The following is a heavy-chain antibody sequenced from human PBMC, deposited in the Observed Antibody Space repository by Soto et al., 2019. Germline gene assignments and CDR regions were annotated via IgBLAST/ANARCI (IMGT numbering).Heavy chain of an antibody. D-gene: IGHD1-1*01. Sequence: QLLQSGGGLVQPGGSLRLSCAVSGFSLGPYGVTWVRQTPEKGLEWVTGFSGGSGAIFYADSVRGRFTISRDSSTAYLQMSNLGPEDTAVYFCARWNGFGDSWGQGSLVTVSS. CDR3: ARWNGFGDS. J-gene: IGHJ4*02. CDR2: FSGGSGAI. V-gene: IGHV3-23*01. CDR1: GFSLGPYG.